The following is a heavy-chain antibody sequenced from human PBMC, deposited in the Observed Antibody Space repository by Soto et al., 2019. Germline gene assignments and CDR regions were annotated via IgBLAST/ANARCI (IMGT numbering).Heavy chain of an antibody. Sequence: EVQLLESGGGLVQPGGSLRLSCAASGFTFSDYAMTWVRQAPGKGLEWVSALTPGGETTHYIDSVKGRFTISRDNAKNTLYLQMNSLTAADTAVYYCAKDISSITMVRGVIWGYYYYGMDVWGQGTTVTVSS. CDR1: GFTFSDYA. V-gene: IGHV3-23*01. CDR3: AKDISSITMVRGVIWGYYYYGMDV. CDR2: LTPGGETT. D-gene: IGHD3-10*01. J-gene: IGHJ6*02.